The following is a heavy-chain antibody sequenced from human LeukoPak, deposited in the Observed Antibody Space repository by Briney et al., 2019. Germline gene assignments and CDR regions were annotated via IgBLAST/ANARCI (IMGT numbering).Heavy chain of an antibody. Sequence: PSETLSLTCPLSGGSLRRSSYYWVWIRPPPGRGLAWIGSIYYSGSTYYNPSLKSRVTISVDTSKNQFSLTLSSVTAADTAVYYCARAYYDFWGGYYTGGAYYYYYMDVWGKGTTVTVSS. CDR1: GGSLRRSSYY. CDR2: IYYSGST. J-gene: IGHJ6*03. CDR3: ARAYYDFWGGYYTGGAYYYYYMDV. D-gene: IGHD3-3*01. V-gene: IGHV4-39*01.